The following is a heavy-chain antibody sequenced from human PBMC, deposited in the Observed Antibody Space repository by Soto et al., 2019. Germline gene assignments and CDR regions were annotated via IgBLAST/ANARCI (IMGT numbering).Heavy chain of an antibody. Sequence: PSETLSLTCTLSGGSISSYYWSWIRQPPGKRLEWIGYIYYSGSTNYNPSLKSRVTISVDTSKNQFSLKLSSVTAADTAVYYCARRYGPGFDYWGQGTLVTVSS. D-gene: IGHD4-17*01. V-gene: IGHV4-59*08. J-gene: IGHJ4*02. CDR3: ARRYGPGFDY. CDR1: GGSISSYY. CDR2: IYYSGST.